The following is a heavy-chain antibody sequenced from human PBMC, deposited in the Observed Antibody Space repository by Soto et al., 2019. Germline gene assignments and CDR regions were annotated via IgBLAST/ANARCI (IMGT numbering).Heavy chain of an antibody. Sequence: ASVKVSCKASGYTFTSYGISWVRQAPGQGLEWMGWISAYNGNTNYAQKLQGRVTMTTDTSTSTAYMELRSLRSDDTAVYYCARDSVARSLSWSGRWGQGTLVTVSS. V-gene: IGHV1-18*01. CDR3: ARDSVARSLSWSGR. D-gene: IGHD6-19*01. CDR1: GYTFTSYG. CDR2: ISAYNGNT. J-gene: IGHJ1*01.